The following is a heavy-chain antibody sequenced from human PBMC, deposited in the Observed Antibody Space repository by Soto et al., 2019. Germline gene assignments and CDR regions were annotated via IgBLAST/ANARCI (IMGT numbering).Heavy chain of an antibody. J-gene: IGHJ6*03. CDR1: GFSLSTSGMC. D-gene: IGHD3-10*01. CDR2: IDWDDDK. Sequence: SGPTLVNPTQTLTLTCTFSGFSLSTSGMCVSWIRQPPGKALEWLARIDWDDDKYYSTSLKTRLTISKDTSKNQVVLTMTNMDPVDTATYYCARILSPGVPSPEPSYYYMDVWGKGTTVTVSS. V-gene: IGHV2-70*11. CDR3: ARILSPGVPSPEPSYYYMDV.